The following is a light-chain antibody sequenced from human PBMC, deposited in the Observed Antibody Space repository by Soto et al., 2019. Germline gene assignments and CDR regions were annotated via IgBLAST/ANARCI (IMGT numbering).Light chain of an antibody. CDR3: QQYFSYPLT. V-gene: IGKV1-5*01. J-gene: IGKJ4*01. CDR1: QSLGTW. CDR2: DVS. Sequence: DLQMTQSPSTLSASVGDRVIITCRASQSLGTWLAWYQQKPGTAPVLLIYDVSRLESGVPARFSGTGSGTEFTLTISRRQPDDVATYYCQQYFSYPLTLGGGTKVEIK.